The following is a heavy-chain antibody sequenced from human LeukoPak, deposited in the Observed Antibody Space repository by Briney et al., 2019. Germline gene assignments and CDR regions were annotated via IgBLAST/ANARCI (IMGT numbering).Heavy chain of an antibody. Sequence: GASVKVSCKASGYTFTSYYMHWVRQAPGQGLEWMGIINPSGGSTSYAQKFQGRVTMTRDTSTSTVYMELSSLRSEDTAVYYCARDLAVAGTKPDAFDDWGQGTMVTVSS. V-gene: IGHV1-46*01. CDR1: GYTFTSYY. CDR3: ARDLAVAGTKPDAFDD. J-gene: IGHJ3*01. D-gene: IGHD6-19*01. CDR2: INPSGGST.